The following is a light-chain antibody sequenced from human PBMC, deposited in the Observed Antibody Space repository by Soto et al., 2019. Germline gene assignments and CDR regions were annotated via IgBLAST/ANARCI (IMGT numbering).Light chain of an antibody. CDR3: QSFDNSHAV. CDR1: SSNIGAGYD. Sequence: SVLTQPPSVSGAPGQRVTISCTGTSSNIGAGYDVHWYQQLPGTAPRLLIYANNNRPSGVPDRFSASKSGTSASLAITGLQAEDEADYFCQSFDNSHAVFGGGTKVTVL. V-gene: IGLV1-40*01. J-gene: IGLJ2*01. CDR2: ANN.